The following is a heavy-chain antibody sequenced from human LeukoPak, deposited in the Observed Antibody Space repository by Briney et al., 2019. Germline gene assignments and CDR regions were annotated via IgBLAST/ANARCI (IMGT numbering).Heavy chain of an antibody. CDR3: ARAGGGYDFWSGYRRQDWFDP. V-gene: IGHV4-4*07. D-gene: IGHD3-3*01. CDR2: IYTSGST. J-gene: IGHJ5*02. CDR1: GGSISSYY. Sequence: SETLSLTCTVSGGSISSYYWSWIRQPAGKGLEWIGRIYTSGSTNYNPSLKSRGTMSVDTSKNQFSLKLSSVTAADTAVYYCARAGGGYDFWSGYRRQDWFDPWGQGTLVTVSS.